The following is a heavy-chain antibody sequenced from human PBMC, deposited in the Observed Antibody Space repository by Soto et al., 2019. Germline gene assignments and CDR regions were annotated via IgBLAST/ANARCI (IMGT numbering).Heavy chain of an antibody. D-gene: IGHD3-10*01. CDR1: GFTCLRYA. J-gene: IGHJ4*02. CDR2: ISGSGGST. Sequence: GGSLRLSSTASGFTCLRYAMSWVRQATGKGLEWVSAISGSGGSTYYADSVKGRFTISRDNSKNTLYLQMNSLRAEDTAVYYCAKVEVPKFGELYYFDYWGQGTLVTVSS. CDR3: AKVEVPKFGELYYFDY. V-gene: IGHV3-23*01.